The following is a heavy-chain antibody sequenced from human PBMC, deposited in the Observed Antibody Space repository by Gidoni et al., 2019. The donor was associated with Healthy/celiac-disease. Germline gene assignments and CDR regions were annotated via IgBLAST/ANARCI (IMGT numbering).Heavy chain of an antibody. CDR3: AGQDTAMVAFLH. D-gene: IGHD5-18*01. Sequence: VQLVASGGGVVQPGRSLRLSCAASGFTFSSYAMHWVRQAPGKGLEWVAVISYDGSNKYYADSVKGRFTISRDNSKNTLYLQMNSLRAEDTAVYYCAGQDTAMVAFLHWGQGTLVTVSS. CDR2: ISYDGSNK. CDR1: GFTFSSYA. J-gene: IGHJ1*01. V-gene: IGHV3-30-3*01.